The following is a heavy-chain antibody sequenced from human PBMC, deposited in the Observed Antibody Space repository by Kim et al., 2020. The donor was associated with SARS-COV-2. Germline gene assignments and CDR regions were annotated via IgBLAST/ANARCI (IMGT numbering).Heavy chain of an antibody. Sequence: SETLSLTCSVSGGSMTFYYLSWLRQAPGKRLEWIGFIFHDGTTEYIPSLRSRLSLSVDTSKTPFYLRLRSVTATDKAIYYCARHMHLSGRYFYFEDWGQG. CDR1: GGSMTFYY. V-gene: IGHV4-59*08. CDR3: ARHMHLSGRYFYFED. J-gene: IGHJ1*01. D-gene: IGHD3-10*01. CDR2: IFHDGTT.